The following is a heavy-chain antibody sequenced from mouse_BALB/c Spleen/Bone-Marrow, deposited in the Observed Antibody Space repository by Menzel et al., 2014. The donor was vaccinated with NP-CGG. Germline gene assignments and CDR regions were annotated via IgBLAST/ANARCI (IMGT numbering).Heavy chain of an antibody. J-gene: IGHJ2*01. D-gene: IGHD2-1*01. Sequence: DVMLVESGGGLVQPGGSLKLSCAASGFDFSRYWMSWIRQAPGKGLEWIGEINPDSSTINYTPSLEDKFIISRDNAKNTLYLQMSKVRSEDTALYYCARQGYYGKGDYWGQGTTLTVSS. CDR3: ARQGYYGKGDY. CDR2: INPDSSTI. CDR1: GFDFSRYW. V-gene: IGHV4-1*02.